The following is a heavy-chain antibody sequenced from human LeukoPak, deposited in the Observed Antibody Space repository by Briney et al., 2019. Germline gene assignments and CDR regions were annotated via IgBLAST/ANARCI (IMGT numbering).Heavy chain of an antibody. CDR1: GFTFSSYA. CDR3: ARDSGYCSGGSCDAY. V-gene: IGHV3-23*01. D-gene: IGHD2-15*01. CDR2: ISGSGGST. J-gene: IGHJ4*02. Sequence: GGSLRLSCAASGFTFSSYAMSWVRQAPGKGLEWVSAISGSGGSTYYADSVKGRFTISRDNAKNSLYLQMNSLRAEDTAVYYCARDSGYCSGGSCDAYRGQGTLVTVSS.